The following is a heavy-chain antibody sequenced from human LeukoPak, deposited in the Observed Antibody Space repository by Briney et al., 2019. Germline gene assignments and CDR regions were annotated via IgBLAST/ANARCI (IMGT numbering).Heavy chain of an antibody. D-gene: IGHD6-6*01. CDR2: INHSGST. CDR1: GGSFSGYY. Sequence: PSETLSLTCAVYGGSFSGYYWSWVRQPPGKGVEWIGEINHSGSTNYNPSLKSRVTISVDTSKNQFSLKLSSVTAADTAVYYCARGGRPRYYYMDVWGKGTTVTVSS. V-gene: IGHV4-34*01. J-gene: IGHJ6*03. CDR3: ARGGRPRYYYMDV.